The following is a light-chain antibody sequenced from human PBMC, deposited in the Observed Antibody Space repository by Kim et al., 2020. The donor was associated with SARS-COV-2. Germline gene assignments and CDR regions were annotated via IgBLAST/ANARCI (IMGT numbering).Light chain of an antibody. Sequence: ASVGDRLTITCRASQSITPYLNWYQKKPGQAPKLLVYAAFKLQSGVPSRFSGSVSGTGFTLTISSLQPEDFGTYYCQQTYGPPFSFGPGTKVDIK. CDR3: QQTYGPPFS. J-gene: IGKJ3*01. V-gene: IGKV1-39*01. CDR2: AAF. CDR1: QSITPY.